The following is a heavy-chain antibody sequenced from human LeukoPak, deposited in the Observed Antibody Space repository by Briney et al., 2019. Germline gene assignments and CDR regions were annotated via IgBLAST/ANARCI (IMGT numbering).Heavy chain of an antibody. CDR1: GGSFSDYY. CDR3: ARDPVYNSGWYVDY. V-gene: IGHV4-4*07. CDR2: IYTSGST. D-gene: IGHD6-19*01. Sequence: SETLSLTCTVSGGSFSDYYWSWIRQPAGKGLGWIGRIYTSGSTNYNPSLKSRVTMSLDMSKNQFSLKLNSVTAADTAVYYCARDPVYNSGWYVDYWGQGTLVTVSS. J-gene: IGHJ4*02.